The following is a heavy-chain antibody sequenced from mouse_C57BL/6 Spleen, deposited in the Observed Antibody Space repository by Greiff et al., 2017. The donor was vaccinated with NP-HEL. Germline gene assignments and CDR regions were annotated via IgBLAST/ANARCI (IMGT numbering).Heavy chain of an antibody. J-gene: IGHJ2*01. D-gene: IGHD1-1*01. V-gene: IGHV1-81*01. CDR2: IYPRCGNT. Sequence: VQLQQSGAELARPGASVKLSCKASGYTFTSYGISWVKQRTGQGLEWIGEIYPRCGNTYYNEKFKGKATLTADKSSSTAYMELRSLTSEDSAVYFCAREDYGNFDYWGQGTTLTVSS. CDR1: GYTFTSYG. CDR3: AREDYGNFDY.